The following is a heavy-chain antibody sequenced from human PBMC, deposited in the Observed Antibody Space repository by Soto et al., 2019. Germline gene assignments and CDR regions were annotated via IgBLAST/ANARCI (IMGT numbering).Heavy chain of an antibody. J-gene: IGHJ4*02. V-gene: IGHV3-23*01. Sequence: EVQLLESGGGFVQPGGSLRLSCAASGFTFGSYAMDWVRQAPGKGLEWVSGISGGGDSTYYADSVKGRFTISRDNSKNTLYLQMNSLRADDTAVYYCAKEGLVRGVINFFDYWGQGTLVTLSS. CDR2: ISGGGDST. D-gene: IGHD3-10*01. CDR1: GFTFGSYA. CDR3: AKEGLVRGVINFFDY.